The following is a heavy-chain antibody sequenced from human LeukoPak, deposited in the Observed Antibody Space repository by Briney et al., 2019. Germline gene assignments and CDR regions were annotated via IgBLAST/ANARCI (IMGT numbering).Heavy chain of an antibody. J-gene: IGHJ4*02. CDR3: ARDGSNYGDYVLNY. Sequence: AGGSLRLSCAASGFTFSSYAMHWVRQAPGKGLEWVAVISYDGSNKYYADSVKGRFTISRDNSKNTLYLQMNSLRAEDTAVYYCARDGSNYGDYVLNYWGQGTLVTVSS. CDR1: GFTFSSYA. CDR2: ISYDGSNK. D-gene: IGHD4-17*01. V-gene: IGHV3-30*04.